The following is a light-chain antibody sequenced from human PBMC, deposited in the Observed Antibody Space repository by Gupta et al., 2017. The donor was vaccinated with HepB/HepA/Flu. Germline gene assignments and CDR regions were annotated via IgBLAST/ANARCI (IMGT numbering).Light chain of an antibody. J-gene: IGKJ2*01. CDR3: QQYYNTPYT. Sequence: DIVMTQSPDSLAVSLGERATINCKSSQTVLYNSNNKSYLAWYQQKPGQPPKLLIYWASTRESGVPDRFSGRGSGTDFTLTISSLQAEDVAVYYCQQYYNTPYTFGQGTKLELK. V-gene: IGKV4-1*01. CDR2: WAS. CDR1: QTVLYNSNNKSY.